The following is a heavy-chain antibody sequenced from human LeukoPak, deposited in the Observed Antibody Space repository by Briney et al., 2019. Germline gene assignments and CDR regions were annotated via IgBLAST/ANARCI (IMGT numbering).Heavy chain of an antibody. CDR3: AKEEGYMNWFDP. CDR1: GFTFSSYS. Sequence: GGSLRLSCAASGFTFSSYSMNWVRQAPGKGLEWVSSISSSSSYIYYADSVKGRFTISRDNSKNTVYLQMNSLRADDTAVYYCAKEEGYMNWFDPWGRGTLVTVSS. V-gene: IGHV3-21*01. D-gene: IGHD1-1*01. CDR2: ISSSSSYI. J-gene: IGHJ5*02.